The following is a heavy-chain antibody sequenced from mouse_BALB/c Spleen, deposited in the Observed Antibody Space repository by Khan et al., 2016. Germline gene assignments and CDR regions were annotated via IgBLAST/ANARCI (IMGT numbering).Heavy chain of an antibody. Sequence: EVQLQESGPGLVKPSQSLSLTCTVTGYSITSDYAWNWIRQFPGNKLEWMGYIASSGSTTYNPSLKSRVSITRDPSKNQIFLQLNSVTTADTATYYCAPPYYLFGYWGQGTLVTVSA. CDR2: IASSGST. CDR3: APPYYLFGY. V-gene: IGHV3-2*02. J-gene: IGHJ3*01. CDR1: GYSITSDYA. D-gene: IGHD1-1*02.